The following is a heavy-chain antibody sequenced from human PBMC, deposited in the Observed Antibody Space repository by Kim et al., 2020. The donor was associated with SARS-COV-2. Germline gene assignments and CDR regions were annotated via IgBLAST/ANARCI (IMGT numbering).Heavy chain of an antibody. Sequence: GESLKISCKGSGYSFTSYWISLVRQMPGKGLEWMGRIDPSDSYTNYSPSFQGHVTISADKSISTAYLQWSSLKASDTAMYYCARRRTTENYYYYYCGMDVWGQGTTVTVSS. V-gene: IGHV5-10-1*01. CDR1: GYSFTSYW. CDR3: ARRRTTENYYYYYCGMDV. D-gene: IGHD1-1*01. J-gene: IGHJ6*02. CDR2: IDPSDSYT.